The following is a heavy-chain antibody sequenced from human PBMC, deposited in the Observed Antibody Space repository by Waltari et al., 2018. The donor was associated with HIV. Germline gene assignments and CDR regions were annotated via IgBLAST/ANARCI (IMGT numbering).Heavy chain of an antibody. D-gene: IGHD3-3*01. Sequence: EVQLVESGGTLVRTGGSLRLSCAASGLTFNDAWMSWVRQAPGKGVEWIDRMKSKTDGEATDYLPPVKDRFIIARNDSEAMVYLQMTGLKADYTVVYYCAEYKSGRRVFDSWGQGTQVSVSS. J-gene: IGHJ4*02. CDR2: MKSKTDGEAT. CDR1: GLTFNDAW. V-gene: IGHV3-15*02. CDR3: AEYKSGRRVFDS.